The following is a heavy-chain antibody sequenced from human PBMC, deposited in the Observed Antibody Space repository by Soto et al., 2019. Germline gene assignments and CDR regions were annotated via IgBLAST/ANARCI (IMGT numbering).Heavy chain of an antibody. CDR3: ASSTVVTPRYFAY. D-gene: IGHD2-21*02. Sequence: QVQLVQSGAEVKKPGSSVKVSCKASGGTFNTYAISWVRQAPGQGLEYMGGIIPMFGTTNYAQQFQGRVTITADEYTSTAYVELSSLSSEDTAVHYCASSTVVTPRYFAYWGQGTLVTVSS. CDR1: GGTFNTYA. V-gene: IGHV1-69*12. J-gene: IGHJ4*02. CDR2: IIPMFGTT.